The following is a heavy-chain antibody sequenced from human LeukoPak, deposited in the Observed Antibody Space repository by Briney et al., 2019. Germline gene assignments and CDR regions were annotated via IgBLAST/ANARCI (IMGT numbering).Heavy chain of an antibody. CDR3: ARRSGPRRPTPFDY. J-gene: IGHJ4*02. D-gene: IGHD1-14*01. V-gene: IGHV4-34*01. Sequence: KSSETLSLTCAVYGGSFSGYYWSWIRQPPGKGLEWIGEINHSGSTNYNPSLKSRVTISVDTSKNQFSLKLSSVTAADTAVYYCARRSGPRRPTPFDYWGQGTLVTVSS. CDR2: INHSGST. CDR1: GGSFSGYY.